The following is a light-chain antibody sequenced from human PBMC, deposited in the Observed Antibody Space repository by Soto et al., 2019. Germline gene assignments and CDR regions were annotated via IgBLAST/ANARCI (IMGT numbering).Light chain of an antibody. J-gene: IGLJ2*01. CDR2: DVS. Sequence: QSALTQPASVSGSPGQSITISCTGTSSDVGGYNYVSWYQQPPGKAPKLMIYDVSNRPSGVSNRFSGSKSGNTASLTISGLQAEHEADYYCSSYTSSRTALFAGGTKLTVL. V-gene: IGLV2-14*01. CDR1: SSDVGGYNY. CDR3: SSYTSSRTAL.